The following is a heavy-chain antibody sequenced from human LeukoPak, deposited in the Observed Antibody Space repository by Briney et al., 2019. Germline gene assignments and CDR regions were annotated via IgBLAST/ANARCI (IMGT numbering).Heavy chain of an antibody. V-gene: IGHV4-34*01. D-gene: IGHD3-10*01. CDR2: INHSGST. CDR3: ARGDVVRGVPYNCFHS. CDR1: GGSFSGYY. Sequence: SETLSLTCAVYGGSFSGYYWSWIRQPPGKGLEWIGEINHSGSTNYNPSLKSRVTISVDTSKNQFSLKLSSVTAADTAVYYCARGDVVRGVPYNCFHSGGQGPLVTVSS. J-gene: IGHJ5*01.